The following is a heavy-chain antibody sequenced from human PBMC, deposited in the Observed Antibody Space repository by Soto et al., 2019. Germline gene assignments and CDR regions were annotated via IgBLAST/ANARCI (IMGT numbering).Heavy chain of an antibody. CDR3: ARDESGSGSYYHYYYYYMDV. D-gene: IGHD3-10*01. V-gene: IGHV1-18*01. CDR1: GYTITSYG. CDR2: ISAYNGNT. J-gene: IGHJ6*03. Sequence: ASVKVSCKASGYTITSYGISWVRQATGQGLEWMGWISAYNGNTKYSQKSQGRVTITRDTSASTAYMELSSLRSEDTAVYYCARDESGSGSYYHYYYYYMDVWGKGTTVTVSS.